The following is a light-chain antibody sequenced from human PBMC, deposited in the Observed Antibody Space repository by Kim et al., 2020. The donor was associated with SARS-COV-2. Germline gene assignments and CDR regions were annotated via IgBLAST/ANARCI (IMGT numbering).Light chain of an antibody. CDR2: GDN. CDR3: QSYDSSLTAVV. Sequence: MVTTPCTGSSSNIGADYDVHWYKQIPGTAPRLLIYGDNNRPSGVPDRFSGSKSGASAFLAITWLQAEDEADYYCQSYDSSLTAVVFGGGTQLTVL. V-gene: IGLV1-40*03. CDR1: SSNIGADYD. J-gene: IGLJ2*01.